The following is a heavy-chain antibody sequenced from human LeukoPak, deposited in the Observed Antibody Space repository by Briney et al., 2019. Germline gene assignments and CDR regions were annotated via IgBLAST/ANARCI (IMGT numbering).Heavy chain of an antibody. Sequence: SETLSLTCAVYGGSFSGYYWSWIRQPPGKGLERIGYIYYSGSTNYNPSLKSRVTISVDTSKNQFSLKLSSVTAADAAIYYCARSAGYSSSWSLGYWGQGTLVTVSS. CDR2: IYYSGST. CDR1: GGSFSGYY. V-gene: IGHV4-59*01. CDR3: ARSAGYSSSWSLGY. D-gene: IGHD6-13*01. J-gene: IGHJ4*02.